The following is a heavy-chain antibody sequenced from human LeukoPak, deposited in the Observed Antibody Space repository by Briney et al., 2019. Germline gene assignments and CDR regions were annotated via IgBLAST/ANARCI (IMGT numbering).Heavy chain of an antibody. CDR3: ASGYCSGNSCYSSSFYYYAYMDV. J-gene: IGHJ6*03. CDR1: GGSVSSTYFY. Sequence: PSETLSLTCTVSGGSVSSTYFYWGWIRQPPGKGLEWIGSIFHSGNTYNNPSLKSRVTISVDTSKNQFSLKLSSVTAADTAIYYCASGYCSGNSCYSSSFYYYAYMDVWGKGTTVTVSS. CDR2: IFHSGNT. D-gene: IGHD2-15*01. V-gene: IGHV4-39*01.